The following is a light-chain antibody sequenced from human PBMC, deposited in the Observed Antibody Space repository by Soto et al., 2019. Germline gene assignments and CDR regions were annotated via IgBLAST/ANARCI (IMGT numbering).Light chain of an antibody. CDR2: EVN. Sequence: QSVLTQPPSASGTPGQSVTISCTGTRNDVGGYNYVSWYQQHPGKAPKLMIYEVNKRPSGVPDRFSGSKSGNTPSLTVSGLQAEDEADYYCSSFAVSNSFVFGPGTKVTVL. CDR3: SSFAVSNSFV. CDR1: RNDVGGYNY. J-gene: IGLJ1*01. V-gene: IGLV2-8*01.